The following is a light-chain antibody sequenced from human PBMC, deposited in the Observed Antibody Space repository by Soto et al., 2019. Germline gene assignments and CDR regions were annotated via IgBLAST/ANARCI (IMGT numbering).Light chain of an antibody. CDR2: DTS. V-gene: IGLV7-46*01. J-gene: IGLJ3*02. CDR1: TGAVTSGHF. Sequence: QAVVTQEPSLTVSPRGTVTLTCGSSTGAVTSGHFPYWFQQKPGQAPRTLIYDTSNKHSWTPARFSGSLLGGKAALTLSGARREEAVEYYCWLSYGFTRLWVFGGGPKLPVL. CDR3: WLSYGFTRLWV.